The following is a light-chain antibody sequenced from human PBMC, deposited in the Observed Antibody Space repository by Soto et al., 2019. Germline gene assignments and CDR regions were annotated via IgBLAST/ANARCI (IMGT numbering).Light chain of an antibody. Sequence: EIVMTQSPATLSVSPGERATLSCRASQSVSSNLAWYQQKPGQAPRLLIYGAYTRATGIPARFSGSGSGTEFTLTISSLQSEDFAIYYCQQYNNWPPSFGQGTKLDIK. CDR1: QSVSSN. J-gene: IGKJ2*01. CDR3: QQYNNWPPS. CDR2: GAY. V-gene: IGKV3-15*01.